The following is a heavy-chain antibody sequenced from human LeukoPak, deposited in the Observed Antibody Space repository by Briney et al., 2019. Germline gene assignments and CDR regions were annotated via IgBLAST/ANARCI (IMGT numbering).Heavy chain of an antibody. V-gene: IGHV4-38-2*02. J-gene: IGHJ4*02. CDR2: IYHSGST. Sequence: SETLSLICAVSGYSISSGYYWGWIRQPPGKGLEWIGCIYHSGSTYYNPSLKSRVTISVDTSKNQFSLKLSSVTAADTAVYYCARDIFFSDWFSTPFDYWGQGTLVTVSS. D-gene: IGHD3-9*01. CDR3: ARDIFFSDWFSTPFDY. CDR1: GYSISSGYY.